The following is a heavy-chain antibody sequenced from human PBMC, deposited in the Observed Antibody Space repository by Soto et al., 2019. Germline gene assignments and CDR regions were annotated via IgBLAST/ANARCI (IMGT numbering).Heavy chain of an antibody. Sequence: ASVKVSCKTSGYTFSSYGIVWVRQAPGQGLEWMGWISTYNVDTRYADKFQGRLTMSSDTSTTTAFMELRRLRSDDTAVYYCVRGGFAYGYLDYWGQGTLVTVSS. CDR1: GYTFSSYG. D-gene: IGHD5-18*01. J-gene: IGHJ4*02. V-gene: IGHV1-18*01. CDR2: ISTYNVDT. CDR3: VRGGFAYGYLDY.